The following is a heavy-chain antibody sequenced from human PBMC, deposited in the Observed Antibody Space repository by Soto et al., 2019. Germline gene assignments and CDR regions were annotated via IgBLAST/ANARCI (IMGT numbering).Heavy chain of an antibody. CDR2: IYYSGST. Sequence: SETLSLTCTVSGGSISSSSYYWGWIRQPPGKGLEWIGSIYYSGSTYYNPSLKGRVTISVDTSKNQFSLKLSSVTAADTAVYYCARDGVAVAGHNWFDPWGQGTLVTVSS. CDR3: ARDGVAVAGHNWFDP. D-gene: IGHD6-19*01. J-gene: IGHJ5*02. V-gene: IGHV4-39*02. CDR1: GGSISSSSYY.